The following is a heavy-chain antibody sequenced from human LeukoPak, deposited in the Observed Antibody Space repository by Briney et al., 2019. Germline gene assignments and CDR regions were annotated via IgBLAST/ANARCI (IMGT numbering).Heavy chain of an antibody. CDR1: GGSFSGYY. V-gene: IGHV4-34*01. CDR3: ASAYKSP. D-gene: IGHD3-16*01. J-gene: IGHJ5*02. Sequence: SETLSLTCAVYGGSFSGYYWSWIRQPPGKGLEWIGEINHSRSTNYNPSLKSRVTISVDTSKNQFSLKLSSVTAADTTVYYCASAYKSPWGQGTLVTVSS. CDR2: INHSRST.